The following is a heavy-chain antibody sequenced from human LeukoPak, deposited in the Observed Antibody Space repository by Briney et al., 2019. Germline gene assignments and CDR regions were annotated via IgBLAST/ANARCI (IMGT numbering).Heavy chain of an antibody. Sequence: SETLSLTCTVSGGSINSYYWSWIRQPPGKGLQWIGYIYTSGSTKYNPSLKSRLIISVDTSKNQFSLKLSSVTAADTAVYHCARQRFPALDFDLWGRGTLVTVSS. CDR3: ARQRFPALDFDL. CDR1: GGSINSYY. CDR2: IYTSGST. V-gene: IGHV4-4*09. J-gene: IGHJ2*01. D-gene: IGHD3-3*01.